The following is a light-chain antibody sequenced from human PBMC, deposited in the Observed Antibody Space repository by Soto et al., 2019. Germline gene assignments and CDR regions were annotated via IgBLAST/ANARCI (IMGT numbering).Light chain of an antibody. CDR3: QQYNNWPAWT. Sequence: EIVMTQSPATLSVSPGERATLSCRASQSVNSNLAWYQQKPGQAPRLLIHGASTRATGIPARFSGSGSGTDFTLTISSLQSEDFAVYYCQQYNNWPAWTVGQGTKVDSK. J-gene: IGKJ1*01. CDR2: GAS. V-gene: IGKV3-15*01. CDR1: QSVNSN.